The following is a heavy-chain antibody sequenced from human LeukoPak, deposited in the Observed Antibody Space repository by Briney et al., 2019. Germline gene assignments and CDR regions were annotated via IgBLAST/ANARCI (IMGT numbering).Heavy chain of an antibody. V-gene: IGHV1-18*01. CDR3: ARVGGGLVGVVINLYYYNGMDV. D-gene: IGHD3-3*01. CDR2: ISAYNGNT. J-gene: IGHJ6*02. Sequence: ASVKVSCKASGYTFTSYGISCARQAPGQGLEWMGWISAYNGNTNYAQKLQGRVTMTTDTSTSTAYMELRSLRSDDTAVYYCARVGGGLVGVVINLYYYNGMDVWGQGTTVTVSS. CDR1: GYTFTSYG.